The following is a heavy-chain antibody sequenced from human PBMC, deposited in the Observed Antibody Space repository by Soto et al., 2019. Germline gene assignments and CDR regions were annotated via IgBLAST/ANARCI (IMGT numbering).Heavy chain of an antibody. CDR3: ARDQDDPRYYYYYGMDV. J-gene: IGHJ6*02. V-gene: IGHV3-33*01. CDR2: IWYDGSNK. D-gene: IGHD1-1*01. CDR1: GFTFSSYG. Sequence: GGSLRLSCAASGFTFSSYGMHWVRQAPGKGLEWVAVIWYDGSNKYYADSVKGRFTISRDNSKNTLYLQMNSLRAEDTAVYYCARDQDDPRYYYYYGMDVWGQGTTVTVSS.